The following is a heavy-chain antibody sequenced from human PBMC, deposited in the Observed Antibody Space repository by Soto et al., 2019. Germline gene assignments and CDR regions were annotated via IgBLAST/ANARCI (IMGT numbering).Heavy chain of an antibody. CDR2: IYYSGST. CDR1: GGSISSGGYY. V-gene: IGHV4-31*03. D-gene: IGHD4-17*01. CDR3: ARALYGDINWFDP. Sequence: SETLSLTCTVSGGSISSGGYYWSWIRQHPGKGLEWIGYIYYSGSTYYNPSLKSRVTISVDTSKNQFSLKLSSVTAAATAVYYCARALYGDINWFDPWGQGTLVTVSS. J-gene: IGHJ5*02.